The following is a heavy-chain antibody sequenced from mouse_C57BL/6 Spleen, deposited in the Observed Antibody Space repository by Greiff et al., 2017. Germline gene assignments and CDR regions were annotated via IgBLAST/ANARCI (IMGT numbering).Heavy chain of an antibody. CDR2: ISYDGSN. CDR3: AREGGRGWYMDV. V-gene: IGHV3-6*01. D-gene: IGHD3-3*01. CDR1: GYSITSGYY. Sequence: EVQLQQSGPGLVKPSPSLSLTCSVTGYSITSGYYWNWIRQFPGNKLEWMGYISYDGSNNYNPSLKNRISITRDTSKNQFFLKLNSVTTEDTATYYCAREGGRGWYMDVWGTGTTVTVSS. J-gene: IGHJ1*03.